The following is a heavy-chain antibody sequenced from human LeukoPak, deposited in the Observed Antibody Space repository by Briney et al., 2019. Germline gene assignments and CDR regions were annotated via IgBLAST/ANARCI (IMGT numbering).Heavy chain of an antibody. CDR3: ARDSVASDFDY. CDR1: GYTFTGYY. V-gene: IGHV1-46*01. CDR2: INPSGGST. D-gene: IGHD4-23*01. Sequence: ASVKVSCKASGYTFTGYYMHWVRQAPGQGLERMGIINPSGGSTSYAQKFQGRVTMTRDMSTSTVYMELSSLRSEDTAVYYCARDSVASDFDYWGQGTLVTVSS. J-gene: IGHJ4*02.